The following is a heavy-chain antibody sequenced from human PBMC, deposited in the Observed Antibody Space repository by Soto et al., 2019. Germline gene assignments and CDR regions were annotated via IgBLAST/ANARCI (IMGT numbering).Heavy chain of an antibody. CDR2: INPNSGGT. V-gene: IGHV1-2*07. D-gene: IGHD3-3*01. Sequence: ASVKVSGKASGYTFTGYYMHWVRQAPGQWLGWMGWINPNSGGTNYAHKFQGRVTMTRDTSISTAYMELSRLRSDDTAVYYCARDSYYEFWSGYLRDYYYYDGLDGWRQGTTVNVSS. CDR3: ARDSYYEFWSGYLRDYYYYDGLDG. J-gene: IGHJ6*02. CDR1: GYTFTGYY.